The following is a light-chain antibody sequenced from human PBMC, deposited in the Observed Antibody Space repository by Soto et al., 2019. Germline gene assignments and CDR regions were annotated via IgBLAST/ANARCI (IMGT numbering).Light chain of an antibody. J-gene: IGKJ5*01. CDR2: AAS. V-gene: IGKV1-39*01. CDR3: QQTYSTPSIT. Sequence: DIQMTQSPSSLSASVGERVTITCRASQRIASYLNWYQHKPGRAPKLLIYAASSLQNGVPSRSSGSGSGTDFSLIISSLQPEDFATYYCQQTYSTPSITFGQGTRLEIK. CDR1: QRIASY.